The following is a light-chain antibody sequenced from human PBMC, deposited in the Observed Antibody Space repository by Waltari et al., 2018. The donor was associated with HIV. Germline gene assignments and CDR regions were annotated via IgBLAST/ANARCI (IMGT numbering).Light chain of an antibody. CDR1: ISNVGTIY. V-gene: IGLV1-51*02. CDR3: GTWDSSLSTYV. CDR2: ENN. Sequence: QSVLTQPPSVSAAPGQKVSISSSGGISNVGTIYVSWYQQLPGTAPKLLMYENNKRPAGSPDRSSGSKSGTSATLDITGLQTGDEADYYCGTWDSSLSTYVFGSGTKVTAL. J-gene: IGLJ1*01.